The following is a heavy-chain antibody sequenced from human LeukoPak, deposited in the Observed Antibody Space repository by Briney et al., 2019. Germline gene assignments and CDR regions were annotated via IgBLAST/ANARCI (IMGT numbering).Heavy chain of an antibody. CDR1: GFTFSSYW. J-gene: IGHJ1*01. D-gene: IGHD2-2*02. Sequence: GGSLRLSCAASGFTFSSYWMSWVRQAPGKGLEWVANIKQDGSEKYYVDSVKGRFTISRDNAKNSLYLQMNSLRAEDTAVYYCALGVVPAAIRGYFQHWGQGTLVTVSS. CDR3: ALGVVPAAIRGYFQH. V-gene: IGHV3-7*01. CDR2: IKQDGSEK.